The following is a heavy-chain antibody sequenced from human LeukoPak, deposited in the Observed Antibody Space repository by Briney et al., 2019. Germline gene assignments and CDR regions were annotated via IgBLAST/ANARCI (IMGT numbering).Heavy chain of an antibody. CDR2: IRYDGSNK. D-gene: IGHD3-22*01. Sequence: PGGSLRLSCAASGFTFSSYGMHWVRQAPGKGLEWVAFIRYDGSNKYYADSVKGRFTISRDNSKNTLYLQMNSLRAEDTAVYYCAKVPGDEADAKYYYDSSGYYGAFDIWGQGTMVTVSS. V-gene: IGHV3-30*02. J-gene: IGHJ3*02. CDR3: AKVPGDEADAKYYYDSSGYYGAFDI. CDR1: GFTFSSYG.